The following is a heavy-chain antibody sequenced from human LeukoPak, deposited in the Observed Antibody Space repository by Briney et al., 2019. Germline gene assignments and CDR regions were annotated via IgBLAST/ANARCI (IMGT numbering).Heavy chain of an antibody. CDR2: ISGSGGST. J-gene: IGHJ4*02. Sequence: EWVSAISGSGGSTYYADSVKGRFTISRDNSKNTLYLQMNSLGADDTAVYYCAKGNWRYFDYWGQGTLVTVSS. CDR3: AKGNWRYFDY. V-gene: IGHV3-23*01. D-gene: IGHD1-1*01.